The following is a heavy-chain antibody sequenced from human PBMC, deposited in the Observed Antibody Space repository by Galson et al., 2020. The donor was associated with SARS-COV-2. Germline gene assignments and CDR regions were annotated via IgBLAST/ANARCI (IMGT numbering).Heavy chain of an antibody. J-gene: IGHJ4*02. D-gene: IGHD1-26*01. CDR1: GFTFDDYA. Sequence: SLKISCAASGFTFDDYAMHWVRQAPGKGLEWVSGISWNSGSIGYADSVKGRFTISRDNAKNSLYLQMNSLRAEDTALYYCAKDRGPLIETANYWGQGTLVTVSS. V-gene: IGHV3-9*01. CDR2: ISWNSGSI. CDR3: AKDRGPLIETANY.